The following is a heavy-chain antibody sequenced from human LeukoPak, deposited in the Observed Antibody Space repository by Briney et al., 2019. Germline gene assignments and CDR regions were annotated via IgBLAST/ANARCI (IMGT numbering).Heavy chain of an antibody. CDR3: ATGGITSGYFSPFDS. Sequence: GGSLRLSCAASGFTFRSYGMCCVREALGKGVEWGSVIYSRGYTHYADSVEGRFTISRDDSKNTLSLHMNSLRTEDTAVYYCATGGITSGYFSPFDSWGQGTLVTVSS. CDR2: IYSRGYT. J-gene: IGHJ4*02. V-gene: IGHV3-66*01. CDR1: GFTFRSYG. D-gene: IGHD3-22*01.